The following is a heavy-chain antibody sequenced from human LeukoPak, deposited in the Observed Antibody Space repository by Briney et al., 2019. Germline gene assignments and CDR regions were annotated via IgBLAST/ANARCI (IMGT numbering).Heavy chain of an antibody. Sequence: PSETLSLTCTVSGGSVSSGSYYWNWIRQPPGKGLEWIGYIYYSGNTNYNPSLKSRVTISVDTSQNQFSLKLSSVTAADTAVYYCARDHYGSGKGAYFDYWGQGTLVTVSS. V-gene: IGHV4-61*01. CDR3: ARDHYGSGKGAYFDY. CDR2: IYYSGNT. CDR1: GGSVSSGSYY. J-gene: IGHJ4*02. D-gene: IGHD3-10*01.